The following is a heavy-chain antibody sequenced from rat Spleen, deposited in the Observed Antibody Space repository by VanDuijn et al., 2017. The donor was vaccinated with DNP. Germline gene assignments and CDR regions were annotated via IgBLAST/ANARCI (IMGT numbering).Heavy chain of an antibody. J-gene: IGHJ3*01. CDR2: LSYDGGST. Sequence: EVQLVESGGGLVQPGRSLKLSCSASGFTFSDYYMAWVRQAPTKGLEWVAYLSYDGGSTYYGDSVKGRFTISRDNAESSLYLQMNGLKSDDTATYYCARGGNNYATWFAYWGQGTLVTVSS. V-gene: IGHV5-20*01. CDR3: ARGGNNYATWFAY. CDR1: GFTFSDYY. D-gene: IGHD1-10*01.